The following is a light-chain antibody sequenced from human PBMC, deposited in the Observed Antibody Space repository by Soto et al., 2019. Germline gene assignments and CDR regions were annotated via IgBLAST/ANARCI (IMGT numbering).Light chain of an antibody. J-gene: IGLJ1*01. Sequence: QSVLTQPASVSGSPGQSITISCTGTSSDVGGYNYVSWYQQHPGKAPKLMICDVSNRPSGVSNRFSGSKSGNTASLTISGLQAEDEADYYCSSYTSSSLYVFGTGPKVTVL. CDR3: SSYTSSSLYV. CDR2: DVS. V-gene: IGLV2-14*01. CDR1: SSDVGGYNY.